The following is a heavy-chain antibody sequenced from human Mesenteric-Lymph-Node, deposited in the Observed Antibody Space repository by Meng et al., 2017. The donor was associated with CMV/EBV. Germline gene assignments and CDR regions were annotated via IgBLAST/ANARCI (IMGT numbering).Heavy chain of an antibody. D-gene: IGHD3-3*01. CDR1: GFTVSSNY. CDR2: ISGSAGST. CDR3: AAILEWLLCFDY. V-gene: IGHV3-23*01. J-gene: IGHJ4*02. Sequence: GESLKISCAASGFTVSSNYMSWVRQAPGKGLEWVSAISGSAGSTFYADSVRGRFTISRDNSKNTLYLQMNSLRAEDTAVYYCAAILEWLLCFDYWGQGALVTVSS.